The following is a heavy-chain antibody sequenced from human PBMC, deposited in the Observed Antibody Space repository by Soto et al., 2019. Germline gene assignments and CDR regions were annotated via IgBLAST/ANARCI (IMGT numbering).Heavy chain of an antibody. CDR2: IYYSGST. Sequence: SETLSLTCTVSGGSISSGNYYWSWIRQPPGKGLEWIGYIYYSGSTYYNPSLKSRVTISVDTSKNQFSLKLSSVTAADTAVYYCARVDSSGYQPFDYWGQGTLVTVSS. D-gene: IGHD3-22*01. J-gene: IGHJ4*02. CDR1: GGSISSGNYY. V-gene: IGHV4-30-4*01. CDR3: ARVDSSGYQPFDY.